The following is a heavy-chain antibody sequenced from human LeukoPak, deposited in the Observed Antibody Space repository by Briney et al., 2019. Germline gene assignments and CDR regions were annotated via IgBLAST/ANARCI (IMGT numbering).Heavy chain of an antibody. CDR1: GGSISSSSYY. CDR3: ARRRVTVTTPLDAFDI. J-gene: IGHJ3*02. V-gene: IGHV4-39*01. CDR2: IYYSGST. D-gene: IGHD4-17*01. Sequence: SETLSLTCTVSGGSISSSSYYWGWIRQPPGKGLEWIGSIYYSGSTYYNPSLKSRVTISVDTSKNQFSPKLSSVTAADTAAYYCARRRVTVTTPLDAFDIWGQGTMVTVSS.